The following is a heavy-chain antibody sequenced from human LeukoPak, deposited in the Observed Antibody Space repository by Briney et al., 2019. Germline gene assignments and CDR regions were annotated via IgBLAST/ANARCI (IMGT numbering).Heavy chain of an antibody. V-gene: IGHV3-53*01. CDR1: GFTVSSNY. Sequence: GGSLRLSCAASGFTVSSNYMSWVRQAAGKGLEWVSVIYSGGSTYYADSVKGRFTISRDKSKNTLYLQMNSLRAEDTAVYYCARMYSSGWYALDYWGQGTLVTVSS. J-gene: IGHJ4*02. D-gene: IGHD6-19*01. CDR3: ARMYSSGWYALDY. CDR2: IYSGGST.